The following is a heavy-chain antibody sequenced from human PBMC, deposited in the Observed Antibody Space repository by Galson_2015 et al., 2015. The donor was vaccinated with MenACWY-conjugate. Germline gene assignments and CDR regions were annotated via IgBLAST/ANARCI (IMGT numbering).Heavy chain of an antibody. D-gene: IGHD6-13*01. V-gene: IGHV2-5*02. CDR2: IYWDDDK. Sequence: LEWLALIYWDDDKRYSPSLRSRLTVTKDTSKNQVVLTMTSMDPVDTATYYCGHNRRELYSSWYYFDYWGQGTLVTVSS. CDR3: GHNRRELYSSWYYFDY. J-gene: IGHJ4*02.